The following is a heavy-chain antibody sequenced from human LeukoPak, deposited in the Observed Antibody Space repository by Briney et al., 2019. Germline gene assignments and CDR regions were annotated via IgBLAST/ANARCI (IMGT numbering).Heavy chain of an antibody. CDR1: GGSISSSSYY. V-gene: IGHV4-39*07. D-gene: IGHD6-13*01. J-gene: IGHJ4*02. Sequence: SETLSLTCTVSGGSISSSSYYWGWIRQPPGRGREWLGSIYYSGSTYYNPSLKSRGTISVDTSKNQFSLKLSSVTAADTAVYYCARVTGYMTEDYFDYWGQGTLITVSS. CDR2: IYYSGST. CDR3: ARVTGYMTEDYFDY.